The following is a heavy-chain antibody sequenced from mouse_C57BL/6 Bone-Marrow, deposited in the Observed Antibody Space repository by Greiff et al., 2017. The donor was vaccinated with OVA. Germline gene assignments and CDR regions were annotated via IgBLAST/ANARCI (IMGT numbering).Heavy chain of an antibody. J-gene: IGHJ2*01. CDR1: GYTFTSYG. CDR2: IYPRSGNT. V-gene: IGHV1-81*01. Sequence: QVQLKQSGAELVRPGASVKLSCKASGYTFTSYGISWVKQRTGQGLEWIGEIYPRSGNTYYNEKFKGKATLTADKSSSTAYMELRSLPSEDSAVYFCARGGDLPLYFDYGGRGTALTVTS. CDR3: ARGGDLPLYFDY.